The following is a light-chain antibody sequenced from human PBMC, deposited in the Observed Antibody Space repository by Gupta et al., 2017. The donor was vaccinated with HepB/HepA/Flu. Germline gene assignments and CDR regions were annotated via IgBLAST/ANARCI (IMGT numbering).Light chain of an antibody. V-gene: IGKV2-30*02. Sequence: EVVMTQSPLSLPVTLGQSAYISCKSSQSLVHTDGYIYLNWFHQRPGQSPRRLIYKGSNRDSGVPDRFSGSGSGNDFTLKSSRGEDEDVGVYYCTQGKFLRTFGXGTKVEI. CDR1: QSLVHTDGYIY. CDR3: TQGKFLRT. J-gene: IGKJ1*01. CDR2: KGS.